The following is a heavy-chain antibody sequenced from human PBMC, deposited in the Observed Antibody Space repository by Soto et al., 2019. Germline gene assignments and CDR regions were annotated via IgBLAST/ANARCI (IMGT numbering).Heavy chain of an antibody. V-gene: IGHV4-61*01. Sequence: PSETLSLTCTVSGGSVSSGSYYWSWIRQPPGKGLEWIGYIYYSGSTNYNPSLKSRVTISVDTSKNQFSLKLSSVTAADTAVYYCARDLSSLAGVPACGGDCYNWFDPWGQGTLVTVSS. CDR2: IYYSGST. CDR3: ARDLSSLAGVPACGGDCYNWFDP. CDR1: GGSVSSGSYY. J-gene: IGHJ5*02. D-gene: IGHD2-21*02.